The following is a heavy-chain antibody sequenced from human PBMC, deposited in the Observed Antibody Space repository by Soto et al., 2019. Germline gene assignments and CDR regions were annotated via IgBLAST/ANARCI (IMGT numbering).Heavy chain of an antibody. CDR1: GFTFSSYG. CDR2: ISYDGSNK. J-gene: IGHJ6*02. V-gene: IGHV3-30*18. D-gene: IGHD6-19*01. Sequence: PGGSLRLSCAASGFTFSSYGMHWVRQAPGKGLEWVAVISYDGSNKYYADSVKGRFTISRDNSKNTLYLQMNSLRAEDTAVYYCAKDQIAVAGLYHYYGMDVWGQGTTVTVSS. CDR3: AKDQIAVAGLYHYYGMDV.